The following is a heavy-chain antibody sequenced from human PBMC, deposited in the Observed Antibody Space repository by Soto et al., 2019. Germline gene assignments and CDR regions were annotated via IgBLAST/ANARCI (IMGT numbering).Heavy chain of an antibody. Sequence: GGSLRLSCAASGFTFNTYGMHWVRQAPGKGLEWVAVISYDGSEKYYVDSVKGRFTISKDNSKNTLYLQMNSLRPEDTAVYYCAKSPNFYCSSPNCYKYYFDHWGQGTRVTVSP. CDR1: GFTFNTYG. CDR2: ISYDGSEK. CDR3: AKSPNFYCSSPNCYKYYFDH. V-gene: IGHV3-30*18. J-gene: IGHJ4*02. D-gene: IGHD2-2*02.